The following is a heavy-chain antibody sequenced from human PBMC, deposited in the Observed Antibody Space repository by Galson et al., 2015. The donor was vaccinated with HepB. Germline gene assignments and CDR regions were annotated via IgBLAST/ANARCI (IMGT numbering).Heavy chain of an antibody. CDR2: ASTYTGDT. Sequence: SVKVSCKASGYTFNSYGISWARQAPGQGLEWMGWASTYTGDTESAQTFQDRVIMTTDTSTTTAYLELRSLTSDDTAVYYCTKDRPFLSVAPTLYYFDHWGQGTLVTVSS. D-gene: IGHD5-12*01. CDR3: TKDRPFLSVAPTLYYFDH. V-gene: IGHV1-18*01. J-gene: IGHJ4*02. CDR1: GYTFNSYG.